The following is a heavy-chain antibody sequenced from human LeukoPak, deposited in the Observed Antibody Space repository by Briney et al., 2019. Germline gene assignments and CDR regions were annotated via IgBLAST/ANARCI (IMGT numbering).Heavy chain of an antibody. CDR1: GFTFSSYE. CDR2: ISSSGSTM. D-gene: IGHD3-22*01. J-gene: IGHJ4*02. CDR3: ARDNYDSSGYYFD. V-gene: IGHV3-48*03. Sequence: AGGSLILSCAASGFTFSSYEMNWVRQAPGKGLEWVSYISSSGSTMYYADSVKGRFTISRDNAKNSLYLQMNSLRAEDTAVYHCARDNYDSSGYYFDWGQGTLVTVSS.